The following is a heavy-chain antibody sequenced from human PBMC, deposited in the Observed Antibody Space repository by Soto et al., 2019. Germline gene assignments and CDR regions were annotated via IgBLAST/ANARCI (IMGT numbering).Heavy chain of an antibody. V-gene: IGHV3-30*18. CDR2: ISYDGGNK. D-gene: IGHD3-10*01. J-gene: IGHJ3*02. CDR1: GFTFSDFA. CDR3: AKELGSGNYYGLGRVNM. Sequence: GGSLRLSCAASGFTFSDFAMHWVRQAPGKGLEWVALISYDGGNKDYAGAVMGRFTISRDNSKNTLDLQMNSLRDEDTAVYYCAKELGSGNYYGLGRVNMWGQGTMVTVSS.